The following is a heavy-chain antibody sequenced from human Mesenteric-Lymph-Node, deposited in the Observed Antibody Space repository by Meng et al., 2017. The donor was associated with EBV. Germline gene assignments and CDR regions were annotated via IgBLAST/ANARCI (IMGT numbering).Heavy chain of an antibody. V-gene: IGHV4-34*01. CDR3: ARGIRARYNSMRSGGFYFDY. CDR1: VLSLSGGY. CDR2: VDQSGGT. D-gene: IGHD1-1*01. Sequence: QHWGEGVVKGAELQYPRCAVHVLSLSGGYCFCSRRTRGKGLEWVGDVDQSGGTNYNPCITSRVTISVDTAKNKFFLKLSSVTAAERAVYYCARGIRARYNSMRSGGFYFDYWGQGALVTVSS. J-gene: IGHJ4*02.